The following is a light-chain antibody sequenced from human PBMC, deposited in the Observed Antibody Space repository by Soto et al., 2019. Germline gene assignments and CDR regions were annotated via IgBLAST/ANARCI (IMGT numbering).Light chain of an antibody. J-gene: IGKJ1*01. CDR3: LQHNSYPLT. CDR1: RDIGNE. V-gene: IGKV1-17*01. Sequence: DIQMTQSPSALSASVGDRGTITCRAGRDIGNELDWYQQKPGKAPKRLINVASSLQSGVPSRFSGSGSGTEFTLTITILQPADFATYFCLQHNSYPLTFGQGTKVDIK. CDR2: VAS.